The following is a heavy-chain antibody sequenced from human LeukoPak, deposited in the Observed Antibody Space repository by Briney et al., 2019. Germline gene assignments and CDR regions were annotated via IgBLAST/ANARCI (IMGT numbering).Heavy chain of an antibody. D-gene: IGHD6-13*01. Sequence: PSETLSLTCTVSGGSISSYYWRWIRQPAGKGLEWIGRIYTSGSTNYNPSLKSRVTMSVDTSKNQFSLKLSSVTAADTAVYYCARDSGSWFAPLYYFDYWGQGTLVTVSS. J-gene: IGHJ4*02. CDR3: ARDSGSWFAPLYYFDY. CDR1: GGSISSYY. CDR2: IYTSGST. V-gene: IGHV4-4*07.